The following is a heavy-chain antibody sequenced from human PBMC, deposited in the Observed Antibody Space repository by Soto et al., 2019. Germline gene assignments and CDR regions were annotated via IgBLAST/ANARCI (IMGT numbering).Heavy chain of an antibody. Sequence: EVQLLESGGGLVQPGGSLRLACATSGFSFSTYAMTWVRQTPGKGLEWVSTVNGNGGGTYYADSVNGRFTISRDNSKNTLYLQMDSLRAEDTAPYYCAKDNSLHWFDPWGQGTLVTVSS. CDR2: VNGNGGGT. CDR1: GFSFSTYA. CDR3: AKDNSLHWFDP. J-gene: IGHJ5*02. V-gene: IGHV3-23*01. D-gene: IGHD2-15*01.